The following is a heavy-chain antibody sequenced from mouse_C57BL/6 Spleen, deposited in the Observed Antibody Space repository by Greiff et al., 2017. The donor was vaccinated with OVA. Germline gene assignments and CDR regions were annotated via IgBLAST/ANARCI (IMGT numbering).Heavy chain of an antibody. CDR3: ARGGTAQATYAMDY. CDR2: IYPRSGNT. J-gene: IGHJ4*01. D-gene: IGHD3-2*02. V-gene: IGHV1-81*01. CDR1: GYTFTSYG. Sequence: QVQLQQSGAELARPGASVKLSCKASGYTFTSYGISWVKQRTGQGLEWIGEIYPRSGNTYYNEKFKGKATLTADKSSSTAYMELHCLTSEDSAVYFCARGGTAQATYAMDYWGQGTSVTVSS.